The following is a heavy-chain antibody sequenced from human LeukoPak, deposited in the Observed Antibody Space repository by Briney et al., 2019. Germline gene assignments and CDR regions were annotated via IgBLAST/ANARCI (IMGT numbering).Heavy chain of an antibody. V-gene: IGHV3-64D*06. CDR3: VKPQYSSGWLGY. Sequence: PGGSLRLSCSASGFTFSSSPMHWVRQAPGKGLEYVSANTNDGGSTYSADSVRGRFTISRDNSKNTLYLQMSSLRADDTAVYYCVKPQYSSGWLGYWGQGTLVTVSS. J-gene: IGHJ4*02. D-gene: IGHD6-19*01. CDR1: GFTFSSSP. CDR2: NTNDGGST.